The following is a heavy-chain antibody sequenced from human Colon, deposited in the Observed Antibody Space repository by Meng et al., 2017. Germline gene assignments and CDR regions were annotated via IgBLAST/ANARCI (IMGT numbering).Heavy chain of an antibody. Sequence: HVQSQRGAAGPLKRPEPLSLPCPVNGGSFRVNHWGWVRQPPGKGLEWIGEINHDGTTNYNPSLKSRVTISVDTSTNQFSLTLRSVTAVDTAVYYCARNEIKYYFGSSNYRSYNYFDPWGQGTLVTVSS. CDR1: GGSFRVNH. J-gene: IGHJ5*01. V-gene: IGHV4-34*01. CDR3: ARNEIKYYFGSSNYRSYNYFDP. D-gene: IGHD3-10*01. CDR2: INHDGTT.